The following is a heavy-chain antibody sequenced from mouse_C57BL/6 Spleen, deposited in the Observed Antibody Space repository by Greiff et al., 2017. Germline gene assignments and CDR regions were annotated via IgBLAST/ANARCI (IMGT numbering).Heavy chain of an antibody. CDR1: GFTFSSYA. J-gene: IGHJ1*03. CDR2: ISDGGSYT. D-gene: IGHD1-1*02. CDR3: ARDRVAKYFDG. V-gene: IGHV5-4*01. Sequence: EVQVVESGGGLVKPGGSLKLSCAASGFTFSSYAMSWVRQTPEKRLEWVATISDGGSYTYYPDNVKGRFTISRDNAKNNRYLQMSHLKSEDTAMYYCARDRVAKYFDGWGTGTTVTVSS.